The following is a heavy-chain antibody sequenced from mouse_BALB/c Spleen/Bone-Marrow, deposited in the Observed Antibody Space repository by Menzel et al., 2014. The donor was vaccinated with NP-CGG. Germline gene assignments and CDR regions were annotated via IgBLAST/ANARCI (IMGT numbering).Heavy chain of an antibody. V-gene: IGHV4-1*02. D-gene: IGHD2-1*01. CDR1: GFDFSRYW. J-gene: IGHJ3*01. CDR3: ARLGNYGWFTY. Sequence: EVKLEESGGGLVQPGGSLKLSCAASGFDFSRYWMSWVRQAPGKGLEWIGGINPDSSTINYTPSLKDKFIISRDNAKNTLHLQMSKVRSEDTALYYCARLGNYGWFTYWGQGTLVTVSA. CDR2: INPDSSTI.